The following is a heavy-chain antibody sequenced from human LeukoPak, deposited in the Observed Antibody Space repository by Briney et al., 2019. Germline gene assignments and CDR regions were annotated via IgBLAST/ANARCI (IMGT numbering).Heavy chain of an antibody. CDR3: AKERGNGYNYNFDY. V-gene: IGHV3-23*01. D-gene: IGHD5-24*01. Sequence: GGSLRLSCAASGFIFSSYAMSWARQAPGKGLEWFSGISGSGGSTYYADSVKGRFTISRDKSKNTLYLQMNSLRAEDTAVYYCAKERGNGYNYNFDYWGQGTLVTVSS. J-gene: IGHJ4*02. CDR1: GFIFSSYA. CDR2: ISGSGGST.